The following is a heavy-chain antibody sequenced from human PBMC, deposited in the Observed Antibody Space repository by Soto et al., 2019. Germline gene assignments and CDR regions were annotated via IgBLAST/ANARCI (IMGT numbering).Heavy chain of an antibody. CDR2: IYYSGST. V-gene: IGHV4-39*01. J-gene: IGHJ4*02. CDR1: GGSISSSSYY. D-gene: IGHD3-3*01. CDR3: ARSATVYDFWSGYLGDY. Sequence: QLQLQESGPGLVKPSETLSLTCTVSGGSISSSSYYWGWIRQPPGKGLEWIGSIYYSGSTYYNPSLKSRVTISGDTSKNQFSRKLSAVTAADTAVYYCARSATVYDFWSGYLGDYWGQGTLVTVSS.